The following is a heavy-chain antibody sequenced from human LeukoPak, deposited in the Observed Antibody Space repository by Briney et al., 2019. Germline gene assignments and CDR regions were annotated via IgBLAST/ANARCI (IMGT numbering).Heavy chain of an antibody. J-gene: IGHJ5*02. Sequence: PGGSLRLSCAASGFTFSSYSMNWVRQAPGKGLEWVSSISSSSSYIYYADSVKGRFTISRDNAKNSLYLQMNSLRAEDTAVYYCARDRGQQLVWFDPWGQGTLVTVSS. CDR3: ARDRGQQLVWFDP. D-gene: IGHD6-13*01. CDR2: ISSSSSYI. V-gene: IGHV3-21*01. CDR1: GFTFSSYS.